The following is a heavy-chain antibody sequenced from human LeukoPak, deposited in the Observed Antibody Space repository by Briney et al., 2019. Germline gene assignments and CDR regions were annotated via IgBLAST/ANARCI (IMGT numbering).Heavy chain of an antibody. J-gene: IGHJ4*02. CDR3: ARSHQLLYNY. CDR2: INHSGST. D-gene: IGHD2-2*02. CDR1: GGSFSGYY. V-gene: IGHV4-34*01. Sequence: SETLSLTCAVYGGSFSGYYWSWIRQPPGKGLEWIGEINHSGSTNYNPSLKSRATISVDTSKNQFSLKLSSVTAADTAVYYCARSHQLLYNYWGQGTLVTVSS.